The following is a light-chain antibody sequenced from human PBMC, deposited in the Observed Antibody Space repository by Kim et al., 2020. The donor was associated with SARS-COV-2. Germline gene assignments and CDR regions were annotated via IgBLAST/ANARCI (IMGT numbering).Light chain of an antibody. J-gene: IGLJ2*01. CDR1: KWGDKD. CDR3: QTWDSSTAI. CDR2: QDA. Sequence: VSPGQTAIITCSGDKWGDKDAFGYQQKPGQSPMVVIYQDAKRPSGIPERFSGSSSGNTATLTISGTQPMDEADYYCQTWDSSTAIFGGGTQLTVL. V-gene: IGLV3-1*01.